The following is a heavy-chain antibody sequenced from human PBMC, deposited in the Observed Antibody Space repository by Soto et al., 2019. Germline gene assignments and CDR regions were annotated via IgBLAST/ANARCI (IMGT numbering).Heavy chain of an antibody. CDR1: AGSISSYY. V-gene: IGHV4-59*01. CDR2: IYYSGST. Sequence: PSETLSLTCTVSAGSISSYYWIWIRQPPGKGLEWIGYIYYSGSTNYNPSLKSRVTISVDTSKNQFSLKLSSVTSADTAVYYCARDNTAAAPVFYHWGQGTLVTVSS. CDR3: ARDNTAAAPVFYH. J-gene: IGHJ5*02.